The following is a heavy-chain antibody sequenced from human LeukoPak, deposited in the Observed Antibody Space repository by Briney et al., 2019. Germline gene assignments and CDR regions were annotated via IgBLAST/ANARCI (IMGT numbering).Heavy chain of an antibody. Sequence: PGGSLRLSCAASGFTFSDYYMSWIRQAPGKGLEWASYISSSGSTIYYADSVKGRFTISRDNAKNSLYLQMNSLRAEDTAVHYCARDPLGAAAFYYYGMDVWGQGTTVTVSS. CDR1: GFTFSDYY. J-gene: IGHJ6*02. CDR2: ISSSGSTI. CDR3: ARDPLGAAAFYYYGMDV. V-gene: IGHV3-11*01. D-gene: IGHD6-13*01.